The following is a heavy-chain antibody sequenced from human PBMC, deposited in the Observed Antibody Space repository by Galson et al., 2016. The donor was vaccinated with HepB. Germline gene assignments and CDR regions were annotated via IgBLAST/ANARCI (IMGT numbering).Heavy chain of an antibody. J-gene: IGHJ5*02. Sequence: SETLSLTCTVSGGSVSSGSYSWSWIRQPAGKGLEWIGRIYYSGSVNYNPSLKSRVTISVDTSKNQFSLRLGSVTAADTAVYYCAREPRVYDSIWGSYWFDRWGPGTLVTVSS. CDR2: IYYSGSV. CDR3: AREPRVYDSIWGSYWFDR. V-gene: IGHV4-61*10. D-gene: IGHD3-16*01. CDR1: GGSVSSGSYS.